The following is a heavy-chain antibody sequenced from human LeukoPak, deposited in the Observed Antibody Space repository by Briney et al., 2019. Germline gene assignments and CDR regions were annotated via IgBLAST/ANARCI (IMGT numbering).Heavy chain of an antibody. CDR3: ARGSGSYYNPSPDY. D-gene: IGHD3-10*01. CDR1: GHTFTSYD. V-gene: IGHV1-8*01. CDR2: MNPNSGNT. J-gene: IGHJ4*02. Sequence: ASVKVSCKASGHTFTSYDINWVRQATGQGLEWMGWMNPNSGNTGYAQKFQGRVTMTRNTSISTAYMELSSLRSEDTAVYYCARGSGSYYNPSPDYWGQGTLVTVSS.